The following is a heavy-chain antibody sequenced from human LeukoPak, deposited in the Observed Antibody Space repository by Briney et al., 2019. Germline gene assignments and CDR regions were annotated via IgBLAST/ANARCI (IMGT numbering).Heavy chain of an antibody. J-gene: IGHJ4*02. V-gene: IGHV4-61*01. CDR3: ARDRPRMGLDY. CDR2: IYYSGRT. D-gene: IGHD2-8*01. CDR1: GGSVSSGSYY. Sequence: SETLSLTCTVSGGSVSSGSYYWSWIRQPPGKGLEWIGYIYYSGRTNYNPSLKSRVTISVDTSKSQFSLILSSVTAADTAVYYCARDRPRMGLDYWGQGTLVTVSS.